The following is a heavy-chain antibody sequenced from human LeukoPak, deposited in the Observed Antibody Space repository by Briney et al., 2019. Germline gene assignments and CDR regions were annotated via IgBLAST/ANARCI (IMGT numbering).Heavy chain of an antibody. Sequence: ASVKVSCKASGYTFTSYGISWVRQAPGQGLEWMGWISAYNSNTNYAQKLQGRVTMTTDTSTSTAYMELRSLRSDDTAVYYCARAPASSSWTFSLYWGQGTLVTVSS. J-gene: IGHJ4*02. CDR2: ISAYNSNT. CDR1: GYTFTSYG. CDR3: ARAPASSSWTFSLY. D-gene: IGHD6-13*01. V-gene: IGHV1-18*01.